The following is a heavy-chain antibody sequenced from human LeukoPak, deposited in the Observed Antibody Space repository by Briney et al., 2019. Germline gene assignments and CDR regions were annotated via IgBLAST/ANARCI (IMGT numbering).Heavy chain of an antibody. CDR1: GFTFSSYA. V-gene: IGHV3-23*01. CDR3: AKEAKVLPPAMPYFDS. CDR2: VTGNGGST. Sequence: GGSLRLSCAASGFTFSSYAMSWVRQAPGKGLEWVSSVTGNGGSTSYADSVKGLFTISRDNSKNTLYLQMNSLRAEDTAVYYCAKEAKVLPPAMPYFDSWGQGTLVTVSS. J-gene: IGHJ4*02. D-gene: IGHD2-2*01.